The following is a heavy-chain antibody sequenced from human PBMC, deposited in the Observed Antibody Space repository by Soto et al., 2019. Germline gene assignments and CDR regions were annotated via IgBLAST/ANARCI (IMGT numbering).Heavy chain of an antibody. V-gene: IGHV1-69*13. CDR3: AKVRYSSPMGYYYGMDV. CDR2: IIPIFGTA. D-gene: IGHD6-19*01. J-gene: IGHJ6*02. CDR1: RVAFSKFI. Sequence: SVKVSCKASRVAFSKFIVTWVRQAPGLGLEWVGGIIPIFGTAIYAQKFQGRVTITADESTSTSYMEVNNLRSEDTAVYYCAKVRYSSPMGYYYGMDVWGQGTTVTVSS.